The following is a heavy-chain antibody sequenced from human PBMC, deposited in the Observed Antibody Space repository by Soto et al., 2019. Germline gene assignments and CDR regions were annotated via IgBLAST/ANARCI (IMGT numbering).Heavy chain of an antibody. Sequence: GASVKVSCKASGYNFTSYSIHWVRQAPGQRLEWMGWVNVGNGDTKYSQKFQGRVTIIRDTSASTAYMELSSLRSEDTAVYYCVSGSVTRVAFDFWGQGTLVTVSS. V-gene: IGHV1-3*01. CDR1: GYNFTSYS. D-gene: IGHD4-17*01. CDR2: VNVGNGDT. J-gene: IGHJ4*02. CDR3: VSGSVTRVAFDF.